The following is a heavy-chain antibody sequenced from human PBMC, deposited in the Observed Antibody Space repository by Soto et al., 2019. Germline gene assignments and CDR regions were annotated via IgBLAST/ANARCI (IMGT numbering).Heavy chain of an antibody. V-gene: IGHV1-69*06. CDR3: ARERTYYYGSGSYYNDESYAFDI. J-gene: IGHJ3*02. Sequence: GASVKVSCKASGGTFSSYAISWLRQAPGQGLEWMGGIIPIFGTANYAQKFQGRVTITADKSTSTAYMELSSLRSEDTAVYYCARERTYYYGSGSYYNDESYAFDIWGQGTMVTVSS. CDR1: GGTFSSYA. CDR2: IIPIFGTA. D-gene: IGHD3-10*01.